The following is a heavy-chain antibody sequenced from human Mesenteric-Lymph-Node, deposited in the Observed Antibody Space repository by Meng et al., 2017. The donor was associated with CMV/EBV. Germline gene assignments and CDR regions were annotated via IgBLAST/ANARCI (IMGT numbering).Heavy chain of an antibody. D-gene: IGHD6-19*01. CDR1: GFSFVGAW. Sequence: VSGFSFVGAWMSWVRQAPGKGLESVGRIKSKVDGETTDYAAPVKGRFTISRDDSETTLYLQMTSLKPEDTAIYYCATDTWAGIPIDYWGQGALVTVSS. V-gene: IGHV3-15*01. J-gene: IGHJ4*02. CDR3: ATDTWAGIPIDY. CDR2: IKSKVDGETT.